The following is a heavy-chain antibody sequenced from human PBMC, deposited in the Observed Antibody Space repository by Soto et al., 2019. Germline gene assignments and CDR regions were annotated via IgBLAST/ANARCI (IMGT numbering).Heavy chain of an antibody. D-gene: IGHD3-22*01. V-gene: IGHV3-30*18. CDR2: ISYDGSNK. CDR1: GFTFSSYG. J-gene: IGHJ4*02. CDR3: AKGPIYYDKLGLDY. Sequence: GGSLRLSCAASGFTFSSYGMHWVRQAPGKGLEWVAVISYDGSNKYYADSVKGRFTISRDNSKNTLYLQMNSLRAEDTAVYYCAKGPIYYDKLGLDYWGQGTLVTVSS.